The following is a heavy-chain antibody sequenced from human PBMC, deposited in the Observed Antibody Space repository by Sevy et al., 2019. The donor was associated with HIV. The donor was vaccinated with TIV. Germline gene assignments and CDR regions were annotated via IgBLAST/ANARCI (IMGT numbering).Heavy chain of an antibody. V-gene: IGHV3-11*01. D-gene: IGHD3-10*01. J-gene: IGHJ2*01. CDR2: ISDRGTTI. CDR1: GFTFNDYY. Sequence: GGSLRLSCAASGFTFNDYYMSWIRQSPGKGLEWLSYISDRGTTIYYAHSVKGRFTISRDNAKSLMYLQMNSLKTEDTAIYYCAREGDLRYFDFWGRGTLLTVSS. CDR3: AREGDLRYFDF.